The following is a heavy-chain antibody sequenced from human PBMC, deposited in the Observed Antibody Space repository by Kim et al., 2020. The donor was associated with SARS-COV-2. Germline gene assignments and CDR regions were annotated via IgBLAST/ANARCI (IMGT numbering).Heavy chain of an antibody. J-gene: IGHJ4*02. V-gene: IGHV3-30*18. D-gene: IGHD6-19*01. Sequence: GGSLRLSCAASGFTFSSYGMHWVRQAPGKGLEWVAVISYDGSNKYYADSVKGRFTISRDNSKNTLYLQMNSLRAEDTAVYYCAKDPRAVAGGGLFDYWGQGTLVTVSS. CDR2: ISYDGSNK. CDR1: GFTFSSYG. CDR3: AKDPRAVAGGGLFDY.